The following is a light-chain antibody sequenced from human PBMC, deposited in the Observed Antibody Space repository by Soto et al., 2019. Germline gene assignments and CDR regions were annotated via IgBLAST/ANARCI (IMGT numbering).Light chain of an antibody. CDR1: QSVSSN. V-gene: IGKV3-15*01. Sequence: EIVMTQSPATLSVSAGERATLSCMASQSVSSNLAWYQQKPGQAPRLLIYGASTRATGIPARFSGSGFGTEFTLTISSLQSEAFAVYYCQQYNNWPPITFGQGTRLEIK. CDR2: GAS. CDR3: QQYNNWPPIT. J-gene: IGKJ5*01.